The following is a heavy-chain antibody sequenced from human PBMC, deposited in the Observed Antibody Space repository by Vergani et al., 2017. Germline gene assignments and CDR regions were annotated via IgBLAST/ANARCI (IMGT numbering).Heavy chain of an antibody. CDR3: ASGIIPNFGRLDHYYYYGMDV. Sequence: QAPGKGLEWVSYISSSSSYTNYADSVKGRFTISRDNAKNSLYLQMNSLRAEDTAVYYCASGIIPNFGRLDHYYYYGMDVWGQGTTVTVSS. CDR2: ISSSSSYT. V-gene: IGHV3-11*03. J-gene: IGHJ6*02. D-gene: IGHD2-21*01.